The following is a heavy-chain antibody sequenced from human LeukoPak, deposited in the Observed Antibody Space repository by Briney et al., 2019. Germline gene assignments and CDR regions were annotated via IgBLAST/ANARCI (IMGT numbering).Heavy chain of an antibody. J-gene: IGHJ4*02. Sequence: SQTLSLTCTVSGGSISSGGYYWSWIRQHPGKGLEWIGYIYYSGSTYYNPSLKSRVTISVDTSKNQFSLKLSSVTAADTAVYYCARESRSGYSFDYWGQGTLVTVSS. CDR3: ARESRSGYSFDY. CDR2: IYYSGST. CDR1: GGSISSGGYY. D-gene: IGHD3-22*01. V-gene: IGHV4-31*03.